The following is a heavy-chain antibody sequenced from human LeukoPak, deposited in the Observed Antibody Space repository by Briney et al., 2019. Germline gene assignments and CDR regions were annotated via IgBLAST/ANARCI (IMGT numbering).Heavy chain of an antibody. CDR1: GFTVSSNY. V-gene: IGHV3-21*01. Sequence: GGSLRLSCAASGFTVSSNYMSWVRQAPGKGLEWVSSISSSSSYIYYADSVKGRFTISRDNAKNSLYLQMNSLRAEDTAVYYCARVGLLRRIGWYDYWGQGTLVTVSS. CDR2: ISSSSSYI. D-gene: IGHD6-19*01. J-gene: IGHJ4*02. CDR3: ARVGLLRRIGWYDY.